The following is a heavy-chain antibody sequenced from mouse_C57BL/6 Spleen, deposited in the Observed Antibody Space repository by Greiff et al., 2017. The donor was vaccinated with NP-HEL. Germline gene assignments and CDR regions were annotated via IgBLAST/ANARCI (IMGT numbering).Heavy chain of an antibody. J-gene: IGHJ1*03. CDR2: IHPNSGST. CDR1: GYTFTSYW. D-gene: IGHD4-1*01. V-gene: IGHV1-64*01. CDR3: ASSLTGFDV. Sequence: VQLQQPGAELVKPGASVKLSCKASGYTFTSYWMHWVKQRPGQGLEWIGMIHPNSGSTNSNEKFKSKATLTVDKSSSTAYMQLSSLTSEDSAVYYCASSLTGFDVWGTGTTVTVSS.